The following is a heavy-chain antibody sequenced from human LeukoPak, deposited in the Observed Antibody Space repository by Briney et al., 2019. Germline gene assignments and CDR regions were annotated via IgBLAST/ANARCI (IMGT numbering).Heavy chain of an antibody. Sequence: ERSLRLSCAASRFTLRTYVMHCVRQAPGKGLEWVAVISYDGRNKNYADSVKGRFTISRDNSKNTLYLQMNSLRAENTAVYYCATERAGTDGDIVFDWWGQGARVTVSS. J-gene: IGHJ4*02. D-gene: IGHD5-24*01. CDR1: RFTLRTYV. CDR2: ISYDGRNK. V-gene: IGHV3-30*03. CDR3: ATERAGTDGDIVFDW.